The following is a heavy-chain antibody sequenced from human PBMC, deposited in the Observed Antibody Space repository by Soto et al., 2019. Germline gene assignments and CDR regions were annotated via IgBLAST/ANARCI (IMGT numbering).Heavy chain of an antibody. V-gene: IGHV3-23*01. CDR2: ISGSGGST. CDR3: AKRYYGSGSYYNRAYYGMDV. CDR1: GFTFSSYA. Sequence: GSLRLSVAGSGFTFSSYAMSWVRDAPGKGLEWVSAISGSGGSTYYADSVKGRFTISRDNSKNTLYLQMNSLRAEDTAVYYCAKRYYGSGSYYNRAYYGMDVWGQGTTVTVSS. J-gene: IGHJ6*02. D-gene: IGHD3-10*01.